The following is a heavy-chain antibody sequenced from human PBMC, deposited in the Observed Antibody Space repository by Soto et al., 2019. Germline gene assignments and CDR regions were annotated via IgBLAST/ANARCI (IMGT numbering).Heavy chain of an antibody. CDR1: GLAFSKTW. V-gene: IGHV3-15*01. J-gene: IGHJ1*01. CDR3: TTDPRN. Sequence: GGSLRLSCATSGLAFSKTWMSWVRQAPGKGLEWVARIKSGNDGGTIDYAAPVKDRFTISRDDAKNTVYLQINSLKTEDTAIYYCTTDPRNWGQGTLVTVSS. CDR2: IKSGNDGGTI.